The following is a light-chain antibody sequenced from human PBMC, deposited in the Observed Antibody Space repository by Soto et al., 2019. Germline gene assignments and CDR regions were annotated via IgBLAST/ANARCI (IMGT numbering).Light chain of an antibody. CDR2: GNS. V-gene: IGLV1-40*01. CDR3: QSYDSSLSGRGV. J-gene: IGLJ1*01. Sequence: QSVLTQPPSVSGAPGQRVTISCTGSSSNIGAGYDVHWYQQLPGTAPKLLICGNSNRPSGVPDRFSGSKSGTSASLAITGLQAEDEADYYCQSYDSSLSGRGVFGTGTKVTVL. CDR1: SSNIGAGYD.